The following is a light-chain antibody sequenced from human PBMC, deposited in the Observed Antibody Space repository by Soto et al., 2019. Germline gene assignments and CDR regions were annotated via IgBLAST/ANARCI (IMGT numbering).Light chain of an antibody. CDR3: QQYNSWPVT. CDR1: QTVTNK. V-gene: IGKV3-15*01. J-gene: IGKJ4*01. CDR2: DAS. Sequence: EIVMTQSPATLSVSPGERVVLSCRATQTVTNKLAWYQQKPGQAPRLLFYDASIRATAIPARFSGSGSGTEFTLTISSLQSEDFVFYYCQQYNSWPVTFGGGTKVEIK.